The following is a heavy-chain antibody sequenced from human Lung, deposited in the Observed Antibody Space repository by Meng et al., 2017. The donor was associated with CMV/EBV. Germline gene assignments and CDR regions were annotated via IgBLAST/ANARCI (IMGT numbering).Heavy chain of an antibody. J-gene: IGHJ6*02. CDR3: AKRGDSSGTYAMDV. CDR2: IRFDGTNK. Sequence: GESLKISCAASGFTFSSYAMHWVRQAPGKGLEWVTNIRFDGTNKYHADSVKGRFTISRDNSKNTLYLQMNSLRAKDTAVYYCAKRGDSSGTYAMDVWGQGTPVTVSS. D-gene: IGHD3-22*01. V-gene: IGHV3-30*02. CDR1: GFTFSSYA.